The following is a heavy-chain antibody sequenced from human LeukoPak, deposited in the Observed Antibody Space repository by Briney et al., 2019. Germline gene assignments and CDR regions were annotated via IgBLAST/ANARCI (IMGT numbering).Heavy chain of an antibody. CDR1: GFTFSTYG. J-gene: IGHJ4*02. CDR2: ISGSGGST. D-gene: IGHD1-26*01. CDR3: AKDRLGAMMYFDF. Sequence: GGTLRLSCAASGFTFSTYGMSWVRQAPGKGLEWVSAISGSGGSTYYADSVKGRVTISRDNSKNTLYLQVNSLRVEDTAVYYCAKDRLGAMMYFDFWGQGTLVTVSS. V-gene: IGHV3-23*01.